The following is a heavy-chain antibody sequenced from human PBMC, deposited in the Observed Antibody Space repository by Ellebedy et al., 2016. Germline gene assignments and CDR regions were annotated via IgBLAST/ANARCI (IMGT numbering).Heavy chain of an antibody. Sequence: GESLKISCAASGFNFHEYTMHWFRQAPGKGLEWVPLISWNGGSTYYADSVKGRFTISRDKSRNSLYLQMNSLRTEDTALYYCAKDRYDFWSGYYLTDYWGQGTLVTVSS. CDR2: ISWNGGST. V-gene: IGHV3-43*01. CDR1: GFNFHEYT. CDR3: AKDRYDFWSGYYLTDY. D-gene: IGHD3-3*01. J-gene: IGHJ4*02.